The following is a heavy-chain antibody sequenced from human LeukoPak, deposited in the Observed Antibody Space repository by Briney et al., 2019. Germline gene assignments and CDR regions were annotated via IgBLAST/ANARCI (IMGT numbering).Heavy chain of an antibody. D-gene: IGHD4-17*01. V-gene: IGHV4-4*02. CDR3: ARVSPLRGEDF. Sequence: SGTLSLTCAVSGGSISSHNWWSWVRPPPGKGLEWIGEIYYSGSTNYNPSLKSRVTISVDKSKNQFSLKLSSVTAADTAVYYCARVSPLRGEDFWGQGTPVTVSS. CDR1: GGSISSHNW. J-gene: IGHJ4*02. CDR2: IYYSGST.